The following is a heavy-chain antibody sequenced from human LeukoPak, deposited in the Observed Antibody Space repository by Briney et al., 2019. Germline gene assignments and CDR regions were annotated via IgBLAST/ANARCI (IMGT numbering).Heavy chain of an antibody. J-gene: IGHJ4*02. CDR2: INHSGST. CDR3: ARGQGLYYYDSSGYYY. D-gene: IGHD3-22*01. Sequence: SETLSLTCAVYGGSFSGYYWSWIRQPPGKGLEWIGEINHSGSTNYNPSLKSRVTISVDTSKNQFSLKLSSVTAADTAVYYCARGQGLYYYDSSGYYYWGQGTLVTVSS. V-gene: IGHV4-34*01. CDR1: GGSFSGYY.